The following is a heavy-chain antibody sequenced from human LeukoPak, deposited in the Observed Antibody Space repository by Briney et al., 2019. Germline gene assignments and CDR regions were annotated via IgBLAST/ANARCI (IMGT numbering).Heavy chain of an antibody. CDR3: ARDHYDILTGYDY. D-gene: IGHD3-9*01. Sequence: GGSLRLSCAASRFTFSSYRMIWVRQAPGKGLEGVSSISSSSSYIYYADPVKGRFHISRDNAKNSLYLQMNSLRAEDTAVYYCARDHYDILTGYDYWGQGTLVTVSS. CDR2: ISSSSSYI. CDR1: RFTFSSYR. J-gene: IGHJ4*02. V-gene: IGHV3-21*01.